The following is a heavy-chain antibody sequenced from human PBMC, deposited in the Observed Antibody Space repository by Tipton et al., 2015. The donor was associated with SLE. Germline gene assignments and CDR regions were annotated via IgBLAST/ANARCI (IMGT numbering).Heavy chain of an antibody. CDR2: IYYSGIT. Sequence: LRLSCTVSSDSMSSYYWSWIRQPPGKGLEWIGYIYYSGITSYNPSLKSRVTILVDTSKNQFSLKLSSVTAADTAVYYCARIVTYYDFWSGPGKVYYYYYMDVWGKGTTVTVSS. CDR1: SDSMSSYY. D-gene: IGHD3-3*01. J-gene: IGHJ6*03. CDR3: ARIVTYYDFWSGPGKVYYYYYMDV. V-gene: IGHV4-59*01.